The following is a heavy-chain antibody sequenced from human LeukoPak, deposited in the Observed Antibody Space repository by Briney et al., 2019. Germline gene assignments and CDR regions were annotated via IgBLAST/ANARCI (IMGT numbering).Heavy chain of an antibody. Sequence: GGSLRLSCAASGFTFSSYWMSWVRQAPGKGLEWVANIKQDGSEKYYVVSVKGRFTISRDNAKNSLYLQMNSLRAEDTAVYYCASPYSSSGHDAFDIWGQGTMVTVSS. J-gene: IGHJ3*02. CDR1: GFTFSSYW. V-gene: IGHV3-7*01. CDR2: IKQDGSEK. CDR3: ASPYSSSGHDAFDI. D-gene: IGHD6-6*01.